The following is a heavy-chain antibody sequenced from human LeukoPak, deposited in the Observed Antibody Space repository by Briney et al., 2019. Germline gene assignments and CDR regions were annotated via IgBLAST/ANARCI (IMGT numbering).Heavy chain of an antibody. J-gene: IGHJ4*02. CDR3: AREGKGNYGDYFDY. Sequence: GRSPRLSCAASGFTFSSYAMHWVRQAPGKGLEWVAVISYDGSNKYYADSVKGRFTISRDNSKNTLYLQMNSLRAEDTAVYYCAREGKGNYGDYFDYWGQGTLVTVSS. CDR1: GFTFSSYA. CDR2: ISYDGSNK. V-gene: IGHV3-30*01. D-gene: IGHD4-17*01.